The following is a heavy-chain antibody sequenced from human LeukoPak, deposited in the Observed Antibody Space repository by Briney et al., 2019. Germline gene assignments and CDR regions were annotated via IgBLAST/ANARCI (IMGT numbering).Heavy chain of an antibody. Sequence: ASVKVSCKASGGTFSSYAISWVRQAPGQGLEWMGRIIPIFGTANYAQKFQGRVTITTDESTSTAYMELSSLRSEDTAVYYYAREVDGGFDPWGQGTLVTVSS. CDR1: GGTFSSYA. CDR3: AREVDGGFDP. D-gene: IGHD5-24*01. CDR2: IIPIFGTA. V-gene: IGHV1-69*05. J-gene: IGHJ5*02.